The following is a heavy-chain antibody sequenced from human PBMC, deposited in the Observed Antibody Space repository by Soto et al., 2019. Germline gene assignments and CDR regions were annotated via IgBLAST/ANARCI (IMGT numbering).Heavy chain of an antibody. CDR3: AKDLYNYHGMDV. CDR1: GFTFSSYG. V-gene: IGHV3-30*18. J-gene: IGHJ6*02. CDR2: ISYDGSNK. Sequence: GWSLRLSCAASGFTFSSYGMHWVRQAPGKGLEWVAVISYDGSNKYYADSVKGRFTISRDNSKNTLYLQMNSLRAEDTAVYYCAKDLYNYHGMDVWGQGTTVTVSS.